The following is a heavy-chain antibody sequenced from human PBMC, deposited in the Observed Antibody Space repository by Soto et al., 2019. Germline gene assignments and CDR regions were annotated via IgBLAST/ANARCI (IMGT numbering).Heavy chain of an antibody. V-gene: IGHV5-51*01. CDR3: ARRSDTAMVTDYYGMDV. D-gene: IGHD5-18*01. Sequence: GESLKISCXGSGYSFTSYWIGWVRQMPGKGLEWMGIIYPGDSDTRYSPSFQGQVTISADKSISTAYLQWSSLKASDTAMYYCARRSDTAMVTDYYGMDVWGQGTTVTVSS. CDR2: IYPGDSDT. J-gene: IGHJ6*02. CDR1: GYSFTSYW.